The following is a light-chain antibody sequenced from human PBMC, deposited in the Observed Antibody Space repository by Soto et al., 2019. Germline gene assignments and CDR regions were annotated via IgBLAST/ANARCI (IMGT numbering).Light chain of an antibody. J-gene: IGKJ4*01. CDR3: QQYGSSPLT. Sequence: IVLTQSPGTLSFSPGERVTLSCRASQSVSSSYLAWYQQKPGQAPRLLIYSASRRASGIPDRFSGSGSGTDFTLTISRLEPEDFAMYYCQQYGSSPLTFGGGTNVDIK. V-gene: IGKV3-20*01. CDR2: SAS. CDR1: QSVSSSY.